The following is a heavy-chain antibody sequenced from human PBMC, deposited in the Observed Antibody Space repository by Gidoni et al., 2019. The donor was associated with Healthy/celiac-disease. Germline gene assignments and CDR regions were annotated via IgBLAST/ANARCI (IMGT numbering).Heavy chain of an antibody. CDR1: GFPFDDYA. CDR3: AKDRGGWYVRLGFDY. J-gene: IGHJ4*02. CDR2: ISWNSGSI. V-gene: IGHV3-9*01. D-gene: IGHD6-19*01. Sequence: EVQLVESGGGLVQPGRSLRLSCAASGFPFDDYAMHWVRQAPGKGLEWVSGISWNSGSIGYADSVKGRFTISRDNAKNSLYLQMNSLRAEDTALYYCAKDRGGWYVRLGFDYWGQGTLVTVSS.